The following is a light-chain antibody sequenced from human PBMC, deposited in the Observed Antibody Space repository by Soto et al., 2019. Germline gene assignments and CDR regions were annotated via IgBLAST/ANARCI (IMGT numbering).Light chain of an antibody. Sequence: QSALTQPPSASGSPGQSVTISCSGTSSDIGAYNYVSWYQQHPGKAPKLLISEVTKRPSGVPDRFSGSKSGNTASLTVSGLQGDDDADYYCSSYGGNNNYVIFGGGTKVTVL. CDR2: EVT. V-gene: IGLV2-8*01. J-gene: IGLJ2*01. CDR1: SSDIGAYNY. CDR3: SSYGGNNNYVI.